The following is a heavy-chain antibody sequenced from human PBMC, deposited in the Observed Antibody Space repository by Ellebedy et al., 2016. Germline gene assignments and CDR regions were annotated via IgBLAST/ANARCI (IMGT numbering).Heavy chain of an antibody. CDR2: IYYSGST. Sequence: SETLSLTCTVSGGSISSYYWSWIRQPPGKGLEWIGYIYYSGSTNYNPSLKSRVTISVDTSKNQFSLKLSSVTAADTAVYYCARQRGGSVSSGRLDYWGQGSLVTVSS. CDR3: ARQRGGSVSSGRLDY. CDR1: GGSISSYY. D-gene: IGHD6-6*01. V-gene: IGHV4-59*08. J-gene: IGHJ4*02.